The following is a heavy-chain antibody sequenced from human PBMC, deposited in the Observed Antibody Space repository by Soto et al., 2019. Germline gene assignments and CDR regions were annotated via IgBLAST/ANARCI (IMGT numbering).Heavy chain of an antibody. CDR2: INSDGITT. CDR3: GRGTRALDY. Sequence: EVQLVESGGGLVQPGGSLRLSCAASGFTFSSYWMHWVRQVPGKGLVWVSRINSDGITTTYADSVEGRFTTSRDNAKNTLCLQMISLRAEDTAVYYCGRGTRALDYWCQGTLVTVSS. V-gene: IGHV3-74*01. J-gene: IGHJ4*02. CDR1: GFTFSSYW.